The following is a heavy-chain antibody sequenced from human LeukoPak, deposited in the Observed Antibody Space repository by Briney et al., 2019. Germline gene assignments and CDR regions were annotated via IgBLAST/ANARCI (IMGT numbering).Heavy chain of an antibody. D-gene: IGHD3-10*01. CDR1: GGSISSSSYY. V-gene: IGHV4-39*07. CDR2: INHSGST. J-gene: IGHJ4*02. Sequence: SETLSLTCTVSGGSISSSSYYWGWIRQPPGKGLEWIGEINHSGSTNYNPSLKSRVTISVDTSKNQFSLKLSSVTAADTAVYYCARGRSLLLWFGELRPHYFDYWGQGTLVTVSS. CDR3: ARGRSLLLWFGELRPHYFDY.